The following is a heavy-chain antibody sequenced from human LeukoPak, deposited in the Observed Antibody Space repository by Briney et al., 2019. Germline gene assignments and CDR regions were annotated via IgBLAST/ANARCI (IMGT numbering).Heavy chain of an antibody. CDR3: AKETLPLGLGFDY. J-gene: IGHJ4*02. Sequence: GSLRLSCAASGFIFSSYAMHWVRQTPGKGLEWVAFISSDGRNTFHADSVRGRFTISRDNSKNTLYLQMNTLTTEDTSVYYCAKETLPLGLGFDYWGQGTLVTVSS. D-gene: IGHD3/OR15-3a*01. V-gene: IGHV3-30*02. CDR2: ISSDGRNT. CDR1: GFIFSSYA.